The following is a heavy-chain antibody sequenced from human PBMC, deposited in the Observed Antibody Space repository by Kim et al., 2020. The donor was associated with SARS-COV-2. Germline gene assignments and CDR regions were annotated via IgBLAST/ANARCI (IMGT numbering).Heavy chain of an antibody. CDR3: AKDLGGQPIAAAGMGWNVDETYYYYGMDV. V-gene: IGHV3-30*18. D-gene: IGHD6-13*01. CDR2: ISYDGSNK. J-gene: IGHJ6*02. Sequence: GGSLRLSCAASGFTFSSYGMHWVRQAPGKGLEWVAVISYDGSNKYYADSVKGRFTISRDNSKNTLYLQMNSLRAEDTAVYYCAKDLGGQPIAAAGMGWNVDETYYYYGMDVWGQGTTVTVSS. CDR1: GFTFSSYG.